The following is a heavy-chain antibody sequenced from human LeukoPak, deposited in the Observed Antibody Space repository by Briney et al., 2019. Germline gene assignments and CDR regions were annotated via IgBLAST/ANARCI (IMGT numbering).Heavy chain of an antibody. CDR2: ISGYNGNT. J-gene: IGHJ5*02. Sequence: GASVKVSCKTSGYTFTSYGISWVRQAPGQGLEWMGWISGYNGNTKYAQNLQGRVTMTTETSTSTAYMELRSLRSDGTAVYYCARDSSSWYNYFDPWGQGTLVTVSS. CDR1: GYTFTSYG. CDR3: ARDSSSWYNYFDP. D-gene: IGHD6-13*01. V-gene: IGHV1-18*01.